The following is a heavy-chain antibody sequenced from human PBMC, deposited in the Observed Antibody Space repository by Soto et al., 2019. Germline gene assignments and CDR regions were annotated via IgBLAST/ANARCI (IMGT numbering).Heavy chain of an antibody. D-gene: IGHD6-13*01. J-gene: IGHJ4*02. CDR1: GVSISSSNW. V-gene: IGHV4-4*02. CDR3: ARDPGAAGMVH. CDR2: IYHSWST. Sequence: QVQLQESVPGLVNHSWTLSITCAVSGVSISSSNWWSCFRQPPGKGLEWIWEIYHSWSTNYHPSLRSRFPISVDKYKYQFSLKLSSVTAADTAVYYCARDPGAAGMVHWGQGSLVTV.